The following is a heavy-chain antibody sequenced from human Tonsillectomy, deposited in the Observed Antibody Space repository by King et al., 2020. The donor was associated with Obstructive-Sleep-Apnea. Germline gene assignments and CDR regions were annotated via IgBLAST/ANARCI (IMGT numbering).Heavy chain of an antibody. V-gene: IGHV4-31*03. CDR3: GSDLGVRPEAYIDS. D-gene: IGHD3-16*01. CDR1: GDSISSSGYY. Sequence: VQLQESGPRLVQPSQTLSLTCTVSGDSISSSGYYWTWIRQHPGTGLDWLGYIYYSGTTDYNPYLQSRVTISVDTSKKHFSLKFSSVTAADTAMYYCGSDLGVRPEAYIDSWGRGILVTVSS. CDR2: IYYSGTT. J-gene: IGHJ4*02.